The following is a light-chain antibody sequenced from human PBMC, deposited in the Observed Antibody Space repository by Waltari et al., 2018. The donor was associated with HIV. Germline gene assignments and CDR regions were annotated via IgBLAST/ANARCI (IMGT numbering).Light chain of an antibody. CDR2: GND. Sequence: QSVLTQPPSVSAAPGQKVTISCSGRTSNIGENYVSWYQQLPGTAPKLLIYGNDKRPAGIPDRFAGSKSGTSATLDITGVQSGDGDEYYCETWENSLSAGVFGGGTKLTGL. CDR3: ETWENSLSAGV. J-gene: IGLJ3*02. V-gene: IGLV1-51*01. CDR1: TSNIGENY.